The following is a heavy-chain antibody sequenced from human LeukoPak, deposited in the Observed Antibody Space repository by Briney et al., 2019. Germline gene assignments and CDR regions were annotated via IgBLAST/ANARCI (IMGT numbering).Heavy chain of an antibody. CDR3: ARTDGSGSTLSFDM. Sequence: GESLKISCKGSGYSFTSYRIGWVRQPPGKGLEWMGIIYPGDSDTRYSPSFQGQVTISVDKSISTAYLQWNTLKASDTAMYYCARTDGSGSTLSFDMWGQGTMVTVSS. J-gene: IGHJ3*02. D-gene: IGHD3-22*01. CDR1: GYSFTSYR. CDR2: IYPGDSDT. V-gene: IGHV5-51*01.